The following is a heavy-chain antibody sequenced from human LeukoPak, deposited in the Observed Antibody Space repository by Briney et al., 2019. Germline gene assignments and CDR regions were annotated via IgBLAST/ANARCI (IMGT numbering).Heavy chain of an antibody. CDR2: INHSGST. D-gene: IGHD1-26*01. J-gene: IGHJ4*02. CDR1: GGSFSGYY. V-gene: IGHV4-34*01. Sequence: SETLSLTCAVYGGSFSGYYWSWICQPPGKGLEWIGEINHSGSTNYNPSLKSRVTISVDTSKNQFSLKLSPVTAADTAVYYCARSIVGATTPFDYWGQGTLVTVSS. CDR3: ARSIVGATTPFDY.